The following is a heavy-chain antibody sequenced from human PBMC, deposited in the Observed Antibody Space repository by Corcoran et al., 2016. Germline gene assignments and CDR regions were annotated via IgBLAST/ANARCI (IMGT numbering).Heavy chain of an antibody. D-gene: IGHD6-13*01. CDR2: IKGGENEK. Sequence: EVQLVESGGGLVPPGGSLRLSCAVSGFAFDTYWMNWVRQAPGKGLEWVANIKGGENEKYYVDSVKGRLTISRDNAKNLVFLQMNSLRAEDTAVYYCARSSWNDYWGQGTLVTVSS. CDR3: ARSSWNDY. CDR1: GFAFDTYW. J-gene: IGHJ4*02. V-gene: IGHV3-7*01.